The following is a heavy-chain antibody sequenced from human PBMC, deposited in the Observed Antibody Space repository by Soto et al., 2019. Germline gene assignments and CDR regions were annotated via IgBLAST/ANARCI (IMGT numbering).Heavy chain of an antibody. CDR3: ARGVIAVRLQL. D-gene: IGHD6-6*01. CDR2: ITHSGST. J-gene: IGHJ1*01. V-gene: IGHV4-34*01. CDR1: GGSFSGYY. Sequence: QVQLQQWGAGLLKPSETLSLTCAVFGGSFSGYYWSWVRQPPGKGLEWIGEITHSGSTYYNPSLDSRVIISVDTSKIQFSLKLTSVTAADTAVYYCARGVIAVRLQLWGQCTLVTVSS.